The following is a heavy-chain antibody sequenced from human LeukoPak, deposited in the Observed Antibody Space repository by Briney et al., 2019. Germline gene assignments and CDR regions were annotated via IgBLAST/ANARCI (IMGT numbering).Heavy chain of an antibody. CDR1: GFTFSSYA. CDR2: ISYDGSNK. J-gene: IGHJ4*02. D-gene: IGHD6-13*01. CDR3: ARDSTYSSSWYGGY. Sequence: GGSLRLSCAASGFTFSSYAMHWVRQAPGKGLEWVAVISYDGSNKYYADSVKGRFTISRDNSKNTLYLQMNSLRAEDTAVYYCARDSTYSSSWYGGYWGQGTLVTVSS. V-gene: IGHV3-30-3*01.